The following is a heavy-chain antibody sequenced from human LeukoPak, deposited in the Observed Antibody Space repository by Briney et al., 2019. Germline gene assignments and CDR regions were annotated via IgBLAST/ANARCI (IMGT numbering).Heavy chain of an antibody. V-gene: IGHV5-51*01. CDR3: ARGRYCSGGSCYSFQH. D-gene: IGHD2-15*01. J-gene: IGHJ1*01. CDR2: IYPGDSDT. Sequence: GESLKISCQGSGYSFTNYWIGWVRQMPGKGLEWMGIIYPGDSDTRYSPSFQGQVTISADKSISTAYLQWSSLKASDTAMYYCARGRYCSGGSCYSFQHWGQGTLVTVSS. CDR1: GYSFTNYW.